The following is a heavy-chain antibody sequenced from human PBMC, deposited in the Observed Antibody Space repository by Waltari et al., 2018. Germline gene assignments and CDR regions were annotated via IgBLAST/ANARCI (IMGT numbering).Heavy chain of an antibody. Sequence: QVTLKESGPVLVKPTETLTLTCTVSGFSLSNARMGVSWIRQPPGKALEWLAHIFSNDEKSYSTSLKSRLTISKDTSKSQVVLTMTNMDPVDTATYYCARIRDLYSYGYSHYGMDVWGHGTTVIVSS. CDR3: ARIRDLYSYGYSHYGMDV. CDR1: GFSLSNARMG. CDR2: IFSNDEK. J-gene: IGHJ6*02. V-gene: IGHV2-26*01. D-gene: IGHD5-18*01.